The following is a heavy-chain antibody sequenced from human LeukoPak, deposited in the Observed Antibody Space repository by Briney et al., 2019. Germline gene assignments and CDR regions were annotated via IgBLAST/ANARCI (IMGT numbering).Heavy chain of an antibody. CDR1: GGTFSSYA. CDR2: IIPIFGTA. D-gene: IGHD2-2*01. CDR3: ARTTLRYCRSTSCYGGMDV. J-gene: IGHJ6*02. Sequence: GASVKVSCKASGGTFSSYAISWVRQAPGQGLEWMGGIIPIFGTANYAQKFQGRVTITADESTSTAYMELRSLRSDDTAVYYCARTTLRYCRSTSCYGGMDVWGQGTTVTVSS. V-gene: IGHV1-69*13.